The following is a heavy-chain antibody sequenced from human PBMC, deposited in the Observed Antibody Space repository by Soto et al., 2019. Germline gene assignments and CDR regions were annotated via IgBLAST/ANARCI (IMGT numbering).Heavy chain of an antibody. CDR3: ARGSGSYFDYYYGMDV. D-gene: IGHD1-26*01. J-gene: IGHJ6*02. CDR1: GGSISIYY. V-gene: IGHV4-59*01. Sequence: TLSLTCTVSGGSISIYYWSWIRQPPGKGLEWIGYIYYSGSTNYNPSLKSRVTISVDTSKNQFSLKLSSVTAADTAVYYCARGSGSYFDYYYGMDVWGQGTTVTVSS. CDR2: IYYSGST.